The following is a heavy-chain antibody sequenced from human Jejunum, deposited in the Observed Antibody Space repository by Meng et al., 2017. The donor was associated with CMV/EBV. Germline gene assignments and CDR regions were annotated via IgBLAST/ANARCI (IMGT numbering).Heavy chain of an antibody. V-gene: IGHV3-21*01. J-gene: IGHJ5*02. CDR2: ISGSGHYI. CDR3: ARDLSSSWQHWFDP. CDR1: GFTFNSYF. Sequence: GFTFNSYFMNWVRQAPGKGLGWLSSISGSGHYINYANSVKGRFTISRDDAKNSLYLEMSSLRIEDTAVYYCARDLSSSWQHWFDPWGPGTQVTVSS. D-gene: IGHD6-13*01.